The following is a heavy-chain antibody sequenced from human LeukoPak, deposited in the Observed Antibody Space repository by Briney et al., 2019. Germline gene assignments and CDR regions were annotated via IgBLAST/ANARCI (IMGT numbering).Heavy chain of an antibody. V-gene: IGHV4-59*12. CDR1: GVSISSYY. CDR3: AREVFKSSPHYDSQ. Sequence: KASETLSLTCTVSGVSISSYYWSWIRQPPGKGLEWIGYIYYSGSTNYNPSLKSRVTISVDTSKNQFSLELSSVTAADTAVYFCAREVFKSSPHYDSQWGQGTLVTVTS. D-gene: IGHD3-22*01. J-gene: IGHJ1*01. CDR2: IYYSGST.